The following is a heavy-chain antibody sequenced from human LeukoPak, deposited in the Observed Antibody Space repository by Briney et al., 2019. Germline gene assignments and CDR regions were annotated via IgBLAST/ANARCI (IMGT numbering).Heavy chain of an antibody. CDR1: GYTFTSYY. CDR2: INPSGGST. V-gene: IGHV1-46*01. Sequence: GASVKVSCKASGYTFTSYYMHWVRQAPGQGLEWMGIINPSGGSTSYAQKFQGRVTMTRDTSTSTVYMELSSLRSEDTAVYYCARDRLAMVRGVTPNWFDPWGQGTLVTVSS. D-gene: IGHD3-10*01. J-gene: IGHJ5*02. CDR3: ARDRLAMVRGVTPNWFDP.